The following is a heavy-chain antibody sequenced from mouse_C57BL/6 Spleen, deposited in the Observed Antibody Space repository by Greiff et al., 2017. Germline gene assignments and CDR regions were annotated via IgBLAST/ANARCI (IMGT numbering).Heavy chain of an antibody. V-gene: IGHV1-74*01. Sequence: QVQLQQPGAELVKPGASVKVSCKASGYTFTSYWMHWVKQRPGQGLEWIGRIHPSDSDTNYNQKFKGKATLTVDKSSSTAYMQLSSLTSEDSAVYYCATTSSDGYYLYYAMDDWGQGTSVTVSS. D-gene: IGHD2-3*01. CDR1: GYTFTSYW. CDR3: ATTSSDGYYLYYAMDD. J-gene: IGHJ4*01. CDR2: IHPSDSDT.